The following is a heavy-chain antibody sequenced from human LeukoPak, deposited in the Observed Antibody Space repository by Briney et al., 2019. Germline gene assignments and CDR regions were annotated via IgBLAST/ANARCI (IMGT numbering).Heavy chain of an antibody. CDR1: GYTFSSYA. CDR3: AILWFGELLQTSNDY. CDR2: INPSGGST. V-gene: IGHV1-46*01. Sequence: GASVKVSCKASGYTFSSYAMHWVRQAPGQGLEWMGIINPSGGSTSYAQKFQGRVTMTRDTSTSTVYMELSSLRSEDTAVYYCAILWFGELLQTSNDYWGQGALVTVSS. D-gene: IGHD3-10*01. J-gene: IGHJ4*02.